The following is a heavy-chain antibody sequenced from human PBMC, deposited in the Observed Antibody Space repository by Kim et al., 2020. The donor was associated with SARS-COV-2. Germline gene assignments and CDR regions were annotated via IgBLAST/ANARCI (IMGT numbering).Heavy chain of an antibody. CDR2: INHSGST. D-gene: IGHD7-27*01. CDR1: GGSFSGYY. J-gene: IGHJ4*02. V-gene: IGHV4-34*01. CDR3: ASLTPLDY. Sequence: SETLSLTCAVYGGSFSGYYWSWIRQPPGKGLEWIGEINHSGSTNYNPSLKSRVTISVDTSKNQFSLKLSSVTAADTAVYYCASLTPLDYWGQGTLVTVS.